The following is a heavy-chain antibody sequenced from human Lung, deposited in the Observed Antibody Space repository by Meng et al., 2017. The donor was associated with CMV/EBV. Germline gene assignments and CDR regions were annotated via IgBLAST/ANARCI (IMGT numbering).Heavy chain of an antibody. V-gene: IGHV3-30*02. Sequence: GESLKISCAASGFTFSSYGMHWVRQAPGKGLEWVAVIWNDGSIKYYAESVKGRFTISRDNSKNTLDLQMYSLRADDTAVYHCAKAQFGRYFDGRDGMDVWGQGTTVTVSS. D-gene: IGHD3-9*01. CDR1: GFTFSSYG. CDR3: AKAQFGRYFDGRDGMDV. CDR2: IWNDGSIK. J-gene: IGHJ6*02.